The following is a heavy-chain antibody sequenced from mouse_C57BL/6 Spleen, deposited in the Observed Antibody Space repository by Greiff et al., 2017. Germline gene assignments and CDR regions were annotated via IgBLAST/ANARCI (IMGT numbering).Heavy chain of an antibody. CDR1: GYTFTDYY. CDR3: ATQDVPYYYGSSPFAY. V-gene: IGHV1-76*01. Sequence: QVQLQQSGAELVRPGASVKLSCKASGYTFTDYYINWVKQRPGQGLEWIARIYPGSGNTYYNEKFKGQATLTAEKSSSTAYMQLSSLTSEDSAVYFCATQDVPYYYGSSPFAYWGQGTLVTVSA. D-gene: IGHD1-1*01. CDR2: IYPGSGNT. J-gene: IGHJ3*01.